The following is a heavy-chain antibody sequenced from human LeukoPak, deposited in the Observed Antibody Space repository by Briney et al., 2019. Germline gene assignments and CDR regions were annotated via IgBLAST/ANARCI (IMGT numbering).Heavy chain of an antibody. J-gene: IGHJ3*02. CDR2: LSSSGDTI. CDR3: ARGYTKSQGTFDI. V-gene: IGHV3-48*03. D-gene: IGHD2-8*01. CDR1: GFTFSSYE. Sequence: GGSLRLSCAASGFTFSSYEMNWVRQAPGKGLEWISYLSSSGDTIYYADSVKGRFTISRDNAKNSLFLQMNSLRAEDTAIYYCARGYTKSQGTFDIWGQETMVTVSS.